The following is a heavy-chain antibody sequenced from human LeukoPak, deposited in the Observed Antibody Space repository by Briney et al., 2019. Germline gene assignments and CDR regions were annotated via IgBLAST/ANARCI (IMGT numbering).Heavy chain of an antibody. J-gene: IGHJ4*02. D-gene: IGHD1-26*01. CDR3: ARDLNSGRQVWRGFDY. CDR1: GFTFNNYW. V-gene: IGHV3-74*01. Sequence: GGSLRLSCAASGFTFNNYWMSWVRHAPGKGLVWVSRINSDGSDTTYADSVQGRFTISRDNAKNTLFLQMHSLSSEDTAIYYCARDLNSGRQVWRGFDYWGQGILVTVSS. CDR2: INSDGSDT.